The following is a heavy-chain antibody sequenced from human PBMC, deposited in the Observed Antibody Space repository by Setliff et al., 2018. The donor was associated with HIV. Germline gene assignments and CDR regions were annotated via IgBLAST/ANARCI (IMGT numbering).Heavy chain of an antibody. V-gene: IGHV1-2*02. CDR1: GYTFTDYF. CDR3: ARQLSNSFDY. CDR2: ISPDNANT. J-gene: IGHJ4*02. D-gene: IGHD1-1*01. Sequence: GSVKVSCKSSGYTFTDYFMHWVRQAPGQGLEWMGWISPDNANTRISQRFRGSVTMTRDRSINTAYMEFSGLTSDDTAVYYCARQLSNSFDYWGQGTLVTVSS.